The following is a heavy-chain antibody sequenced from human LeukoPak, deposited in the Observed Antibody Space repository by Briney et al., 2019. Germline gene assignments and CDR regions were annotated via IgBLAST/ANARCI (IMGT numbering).Heavy chain of an antibody. V-gene: IGHV4-4*02. Sequence: SGTLSLTCAVSGGSISSSNWWSWVRQPAGKGLEWIGEIYHSGSTNYNPSLKSRVTISVDKSKNQFSLKLSSVTAADTAVYYCATSKWLRKTRGFDYWGQGTLVTVSS. CDR2: IYHSGST. CDR1: GGSISSSNW. D-gene: IGHD5-12*01. CDR3: ATSKWLRKTRGFDY. J-gene: IGHJ4*02.